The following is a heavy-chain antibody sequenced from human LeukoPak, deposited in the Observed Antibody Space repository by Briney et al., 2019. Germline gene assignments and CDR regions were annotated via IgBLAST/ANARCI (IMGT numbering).Heavy chain of an antibody. D-gene: IGHD3-10*01. J-gene: IGHJ5*02. CDR2: ISSSSSYI. CDR3: ARGLEITMVRGVKINWFDP. Sequence: PGGSLRLSCAASGLTFSSYSMNWVRQAPGKGLEWVSSISSSSSYIYYADSVKGRFTISRDNAKNSLYLQMNSLRAEDTAVYYCARGLEITMVRGVKINWFDPWGQGTLVTVSS. V-gene: IGHV3-21*01. CDR1: GLTFSSYS.